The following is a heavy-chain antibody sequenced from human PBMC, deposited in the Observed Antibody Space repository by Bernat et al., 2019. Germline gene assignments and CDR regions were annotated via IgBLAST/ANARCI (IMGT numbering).Heavy chain of an antibody. CDR2: IYHSGST. J-gene: IGHJ4*02. D-gene: IGHD6-25*01. Sequence: QLQLQESGSGLVKPLQTLSLTCAVSGGSISSGGYSWSWIRQPPGKGLEWTGYIYHSGSTYYNPSLKRRVTISVDRSKNQFSLKLSSVTAADTAVYYCARGRPSNKAAYFDCWGQGTLVTVSS. CDR1: GGSISSGGYS. V-gene: IGHV4-30-2*01. CDR3: ARGRPSNKAAYFDC.